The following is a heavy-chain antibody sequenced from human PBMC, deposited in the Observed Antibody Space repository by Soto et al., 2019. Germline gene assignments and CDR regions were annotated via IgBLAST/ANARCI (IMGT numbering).Heavy chain of an antibody. Sequence: EVQLVESGGGLVQPGRSLRLSCAASGFTFDDYAMHWVRQAPGEGLEWVSGISWNSGSIGYADSVKGRFTISRDNAKNSLYLQMNSLRAEDTALYYCAKDSRSSWYGNWFDPWGQGTLVTVSS. CDR1: GFTFDDYA. V-gene: IGHV3-9*01. CDR2: ISWNSGSI. J-gene: IGHJ5*02. D-gene: IGHD6-13*01. CDR3: AKDSRSSWYGNWFDP.